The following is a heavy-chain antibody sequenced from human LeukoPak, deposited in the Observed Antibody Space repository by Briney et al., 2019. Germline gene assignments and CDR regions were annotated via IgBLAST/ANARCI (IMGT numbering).Heavy chain of an antibody. Sequence: GGSLRLSCAASGFTFSSYEMNWVRQAPRKGLEWVSYISSSGSTIYYADSVKGRFTISRDNAKNSLYLQMNSLRAEDTAVYYCARDPGPDYGDWYFDYWGQGTLVTVSS. CDR1: GFTFSSYE. CDR2: ISSSGSTI. D-gene: IGHD4-17*01. CDR3: ARDPGPDYGDWYFDY. J-gene: IGHJ4*02. V-gene: IGHV3-48*03.